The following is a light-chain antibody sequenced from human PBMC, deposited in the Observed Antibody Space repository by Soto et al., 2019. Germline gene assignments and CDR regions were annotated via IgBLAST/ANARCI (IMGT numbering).Light chain of an antibody. J-gene: IGKJ4*01. CDR1: QGIRNG. CDR3: LQHTSLPHT. CDR2: AAF. Sequence: DIQMTQSPSSLSASVGDRVTITCRASQGIRNGLGWYQQKPGKAPQSLIYAAFSLQSGVPSRFSGSGSGTAFTLTISSMQPEDFATYYCLQHTSLPHTFGRGTKVEIK. V-gene: IGKV1-17*01.